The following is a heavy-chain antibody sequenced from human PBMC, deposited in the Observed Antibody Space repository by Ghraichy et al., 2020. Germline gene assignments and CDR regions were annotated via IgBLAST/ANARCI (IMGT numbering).Heavy chain of an antibody. CDR3: AKDRAMAV. V-gene: IGHV3-53*01. CDR1: GFTVSSSY. Sequence: GGSLRLSCAASGFTVSSSYMNWVRQAPGKGLEWVSIIYSGQGTYYADSVRGRFTISRDNSKNTVYLQMNSLRAEDTAVYYCAKDRAMAVWGKGTTVIVSS. CDR2: IYSGQGT. J-gene: IGHJ6*03.